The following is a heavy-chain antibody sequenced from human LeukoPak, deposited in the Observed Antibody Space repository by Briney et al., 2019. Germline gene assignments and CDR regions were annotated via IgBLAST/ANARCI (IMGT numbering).Heavy chain of an antibody. CDR1: GGTFSSYA. CDR3: ARSRGSLTGYSSGWYWYFDP. CDR2: IIPIFGTA. J-gene: IGHJ2*01. V-gene: IGHV1-69*13. D-gene: IGHD6-19*01. Sequence: SVKASCKASGGTFSSYAISWVRQAPGQGLEWMGGIIPIFGTANYAQKFQGRVTITADESTSTAYMELSSLRSEDTAVYYCARSRGSLTGYSSGWYWYFDPWGRGTLVTVSS.